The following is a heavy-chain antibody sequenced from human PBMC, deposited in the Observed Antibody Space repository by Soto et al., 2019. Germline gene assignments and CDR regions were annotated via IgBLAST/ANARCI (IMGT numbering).Heavy chain of an antibody. D-gene: IGHD1-20*01. CDR3: ARLIGLTGTNWFDP. V-gene: IGHV4-30-4*01. CDR2: IHYSGNS. J-gene: IGHJ5*02. Sequence: QVQLQESGPGLVKPSQTLSLTCSVSGGSVSSGDYSWNWIRQPPVKGLEWIGNIHYSGNSYYNPSLQSRVTISLDTSKNQFSLNLSSVTAADTAVYYCARLIGLTGTNWFDPWGQGTLVTVSS. CDR1: GGSVSSGDYS.